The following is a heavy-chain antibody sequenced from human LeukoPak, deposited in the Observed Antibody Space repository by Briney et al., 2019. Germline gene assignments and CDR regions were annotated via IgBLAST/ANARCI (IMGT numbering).Heavy chain of an antibody. CDR3: EKNRDSRHYYGSGTQYYFDY. V-gene: IGHV3-33*06. CDR2: IWHDGSNK. D-gene: IGHD3-10*01. J-gene: IGHJ4*02. Sequence: GGSLRLSCAASGFTFSSYGMHWVRQAPGKGLEWVAVIWHDGSNKYYADSVKGRFTISRDNSKNTLYVQMNSLRAEDTPVYYCEKNRDSRHYYGSGTQYYFDYWGQGTLVTVSS. CDR1: GFTFSSYG.